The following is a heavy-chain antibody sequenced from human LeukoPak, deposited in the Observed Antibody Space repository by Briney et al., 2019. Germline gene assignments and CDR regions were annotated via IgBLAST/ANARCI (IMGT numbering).Heavy chain of an antibody. Sequence: PSETLSLTCTVSGGSISSYYWSWIRQPPGKGLEWIGSIYYSGSTYYNPSLKSRVTISVDTSKNQFSLKLSSVTAADTAVYYCARHFGGYYFDYWGQGTLVTVSS. V-gene: IGHV4-59*05. CDR2: IYYSGST. D-gene: IGHD4/OR15-4a*01. CDR3: ARHFGGYYFDY. CDR1: GGSISSYY. J-gene: IGHJ4*02.